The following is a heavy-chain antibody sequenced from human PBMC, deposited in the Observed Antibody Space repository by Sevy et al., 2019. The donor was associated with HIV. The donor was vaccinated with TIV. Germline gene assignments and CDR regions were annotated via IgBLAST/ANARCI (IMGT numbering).Heavy chain of an antibody. CDR2: ISDSSNYI. CDR1: GFTFRSYS. CDR3: ARDMTIFGVVVGMDV. Sequence: GESLKISCAASGFTFRSYSMNWVRQAPGKGLEWVSSISDSSNYIYYGESVKGRFTISRDNAKKSLFLQMNSLRAEDTAVYYCARDMTIFGVVVGMDVWGQGTTVTVSS. J-gene: IGHJ6*02. D-gene: IGHD3-3*01. V-gene: IGHV3-21*01.